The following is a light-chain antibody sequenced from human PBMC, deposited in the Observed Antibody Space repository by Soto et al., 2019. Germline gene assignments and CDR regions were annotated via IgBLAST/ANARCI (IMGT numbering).Light chain of an antibody. J-gene: IGKJ1*01. CDR1: EDVDIY. CDR3: QQRFSWPPWT. Sequence: EVVLTQSPATLSLSPGGRATLSCRASEDVDIYLAWYQQRPGQAPRLLIYDTSNRATGIPARFTGTGSGTDFTLPISSLEPEDFAVYYCQQRFSWPPWTFGQGTKVEIK. V-gene: IGKV3-11*01. CDR2: DTS.